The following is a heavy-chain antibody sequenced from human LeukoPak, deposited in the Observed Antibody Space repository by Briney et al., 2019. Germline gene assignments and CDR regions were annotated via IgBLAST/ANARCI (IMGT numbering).Heavy chain of an antibody. J-gene: IGHJ4*02. CDR2: IIPIFGTA. Sequence: SVKVSCKASGGTFSSYAISWVRQAPGQGLEWMGGIIPIFGTANYAQKFQGRVTITADESTGTAYMELSSLRSEDTAVYYCARAGRGHPGPGIAEYWGQGTLVTVSS. D-gene: IGHD6-13*01. V-gene: IGHV1-69*13. CDR1: GGTFSSYA. CDR3: ARAGRGHPGPGIAEY.